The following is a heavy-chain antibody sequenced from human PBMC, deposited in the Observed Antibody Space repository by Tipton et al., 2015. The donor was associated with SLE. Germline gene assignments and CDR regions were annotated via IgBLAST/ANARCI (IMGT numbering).Heavy chain of an antibody. V-gene: IGHV4-34*01. D-gene: IGHD2-2*01. J-gene: IGHJ4*02. Sequence: TLSLTCAVYGGSFSGYYWSWIRQPPGKGLEWIGEINHSGSTNYNPSLKSRVTISVDTSKNQFSLKLSSVTAADTAVYYCARVARMVVVGTLDYWGQGTLVTVSS. CDR1: GGSFSGYY. CDR2: INHSGST. CDR3: ARVARMVVVGTLDY.